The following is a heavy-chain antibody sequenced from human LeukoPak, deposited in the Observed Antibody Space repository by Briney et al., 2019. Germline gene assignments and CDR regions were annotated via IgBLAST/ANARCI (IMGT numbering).Heavy chain of an antibody. D-gene: IGHD5-24*01. CDR1: GGSISSGGYY. CDR2: IYYSGST. Sequence: SQTLSLTCTVSGGSISSGGYYWSWLRQHPGKGLEWIGYIYYSGSTYYNPSLKSRVTISVDTSKNQFSLKLSSVTAADTAVYYCARDDGLHDAFDIWGQGTMVTVSS. J-gene: IGHJ3*02. V-gene: IGHV4-31*03. CDR3: ARDDGLHDAFDI.